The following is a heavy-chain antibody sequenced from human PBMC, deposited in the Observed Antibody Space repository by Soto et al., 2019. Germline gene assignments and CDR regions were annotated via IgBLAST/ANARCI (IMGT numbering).Heavy chain of an antibody. CDR1: GGSISSYY. J-gene: IGHJ4*02. Sequence: SETLSLTYTVSGGSISSYYWSWIRQPPGKGLEWIGYIYYSGSTNYNPSLKSRVTISVDTSKNQFSLKRSSVTAADTAVYYCARHAYYYDSSGYYYFDYWGQGTLVTVSS. CDR3: ARHAYYYDSSGYYYFDY. V-gene: IGHV4-59*08. D-gene: IGHD3-22*01. CDR2: IYYSGST.